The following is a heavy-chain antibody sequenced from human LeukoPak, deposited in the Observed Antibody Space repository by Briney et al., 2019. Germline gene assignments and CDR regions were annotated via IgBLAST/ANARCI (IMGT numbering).Heavy chain of an antibody. Sequence: PGGSLRLSCAASGFTFDDYAMHWVRQAPGKGLEWVSGISWNSGSIGYADSVKGRFTISRDNAKNSLYLQMNSLRAEDTALYYCAKAGRVPAAMSMGLDYWGQGTLVTVSS. CDR1: GFTFDDYA. J-gene: IGHJ4*02. CDR3: AKAGRVPAAMSMGLDY. CDR2: ISWNSGSI. D-gene: IGHD2-2*01. V-gene: IGHV3-9*01.